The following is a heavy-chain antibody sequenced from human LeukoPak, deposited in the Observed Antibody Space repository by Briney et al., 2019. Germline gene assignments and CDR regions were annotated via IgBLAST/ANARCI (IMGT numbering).Heavy chain of an antibody. CDR1: GGSISSGY. CDR3: ARGIRVTASLLSVGFYLDD. Sequence: SETLSLTCTVSGGSISSGYWMWLRQPAGKGLEWIGRIYTSGGTRYNPSLRGRVTMSAVTSKNQFSLKLSSVTAADTAVYYCARGIRVTASLLSVGFYLDDWGQGTLVTVSS. V-gene: IGHV4-4*07. CDR2: IYTSGGT. D-gene: IGHD2-21*02. J-gene: IGHJ4*02.